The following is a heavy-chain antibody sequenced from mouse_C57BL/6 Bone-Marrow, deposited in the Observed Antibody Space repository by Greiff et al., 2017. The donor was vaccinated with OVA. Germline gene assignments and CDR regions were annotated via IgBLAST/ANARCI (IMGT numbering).Heavy chain of an antibody. CDR1: GYTFTSYW. Sequence: QVQLQQPGAELVKPGASVKLSCKASGYTFTSYWMHWVKQRPGQGLEWIGMIHPNSGSTNYNEKFKSKATLTVDKSSSTAYMQLSSLTSEDSAVYYCEGGYVSWYFEVGGTGTTVTVTS. V-gene: IGHV1-64*01. CDR3: EGGYVSWYFEV. D-gene: IGHD2-2*01. CDR2: IHPNSGST. J-gene: IGHJ1*03.